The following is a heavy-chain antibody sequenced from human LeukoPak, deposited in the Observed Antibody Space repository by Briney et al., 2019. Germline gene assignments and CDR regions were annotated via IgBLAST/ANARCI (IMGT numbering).Heavy chain of an antibody. CDR3: AREGWELLIDY. CDR2: ISAYNGNT. Sequence: ASVKVSCKASGYTFTSYGINWVRQAPGQGLEWMGWISAYNGNTNYAQKLQGRVTMTTDTSTSTAYMGLRSLRSVDTAVYYCAREGWELLIDYWGQGTLVTVSS. J-gene: IGHJ4*02. CDR1: GYTFTSYG. V-gene: IGHV1-18*01. D-gene: IGHD1-26*01.